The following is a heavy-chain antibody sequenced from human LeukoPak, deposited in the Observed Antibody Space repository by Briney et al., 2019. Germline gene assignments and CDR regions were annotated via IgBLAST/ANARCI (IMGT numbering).Heavy chain of an antibody. CDR2: INPNSGVT. CDR1: GYTFTGYY. Sequence: GAPVKVSCKASGYTFTGYYMHWVRQAPGQGLEWMGRINPNSGVTHYAQKFQGRVTMTRDTSISTAYMELSRLRSDDTAVYFCARDKDCSSSSCSGHLYYYYYGMDVWGQGTTVTVSS. J-gene: IGHJ6*02. V-gene: IGHV1-2*06. D-gene: IGHD2-2*01. CDR3: ARDKDCSSSSCSGHLYYYYYGMDV.